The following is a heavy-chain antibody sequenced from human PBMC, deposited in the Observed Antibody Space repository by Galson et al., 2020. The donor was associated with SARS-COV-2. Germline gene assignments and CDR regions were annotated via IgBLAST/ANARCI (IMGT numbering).Heavy chain of an antibody. Sequence: GFTFMSYNMNWVRQAPGKGLEWVAYISSGGTTNHYSDSVKGRFTISRDNAKDSLFLHMHILRSEDTAVYYCARDKMADWYFDLWGRGTLVAVSS. V-gene: IGHV3-48*04. CDR3: ARDKMADWYFDL. J-gene: IGHJ2*01. CDR1: GFTFMSYN. CDR2: ISSGGTTN.